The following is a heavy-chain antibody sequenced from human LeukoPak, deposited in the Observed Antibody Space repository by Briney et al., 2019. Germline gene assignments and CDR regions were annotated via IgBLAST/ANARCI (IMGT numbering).Heavy chain of an antibody. CDR2: ISAYNDNT. D-gene: IGHD5-12*01. CDR1: GYTFTSFG. Sequence: ASVKVSCKASGYTFTSFGINWVRQAPGQGLEWMGWISAYNDNTNYAQEFQGRVTMTTDTSTNTVYMELRSLRSDDTAVYYCARDFSGYAPGFWGQGTLVTVSS. CDR3: ARDFSGYAPGF. J-gene: IGHJ4*02. V-gene: IGHV1-18*01.